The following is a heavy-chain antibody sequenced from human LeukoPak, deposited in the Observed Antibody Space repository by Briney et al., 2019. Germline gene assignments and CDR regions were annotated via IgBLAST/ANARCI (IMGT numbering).Heavy chain of an antibody. V-gene: IGHV3-7*01. D-gene: IGHD5-12*01. CDR2: IKHDGSEK. CDR1: GFTFNSYW. J-gene: IGHJ4*02. CDR3: ARDSGHTGYDLLDY. Sequence: PGGSLRLSCADSGFTFNSYWMGWVRQTPGEGLEWVANIKHDGSEKYYVDSVEGRFTISRDNAKNSLFLQMNSLRAEDTAVYYCARDSGHTGYDLLDYWGQGTLVTVSS.